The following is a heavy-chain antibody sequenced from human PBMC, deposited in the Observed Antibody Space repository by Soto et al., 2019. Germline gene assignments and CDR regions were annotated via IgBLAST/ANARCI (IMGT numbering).Heavy chain of an antibody. V-gene: IGHV3-21*01. J-gene: IGHJ4*02. CDR2: ISSTGALM. CDR1: GFIFSQYS. CDR3: ARDRLARGIPVAGRIDY. D-gene: IGHD6-19*01. Sequence: PGGSLRLSCAASGFIFSQYSMNWVRQAPGKGLEWVSSISSTGALMYYADSVKGRFTISRDDADNSLYLQMNSLRDEDTAVYYCARDRLARGIPVAGRIDYWGQGALVTVSS.